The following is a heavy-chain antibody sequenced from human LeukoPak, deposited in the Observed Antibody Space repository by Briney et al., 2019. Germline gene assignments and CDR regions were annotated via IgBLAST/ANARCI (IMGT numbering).Heavy chain of an antibody. CDR3: ARVGDYGSGFDF. D-gene: IGHD3-10*01. Sequence: GGSLRLSCAASGFTFSSYWMHWVRQGPGKGLVWVSRFPSDGSRTTYADSVKGRFAISGGNAKNTLYLQMNSLRAEDTAVYYCARVGDYGSGFDFWGQGTLVTVSS. J-gene: IGHJ4*02. V-gene: IGHV3-74*01. CDR2: FPSDGSRT. CDR1: GFTFSSYW.